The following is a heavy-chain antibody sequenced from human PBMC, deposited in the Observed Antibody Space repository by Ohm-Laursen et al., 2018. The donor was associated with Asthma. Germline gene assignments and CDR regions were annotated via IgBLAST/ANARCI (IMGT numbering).Heavy chain of an antibody. CDR1: GGSISSGDYY. J-gene: IGHJ4*02. V-gene: IGHV4-30-4*01. CDR3: ARDPVAAAGIFDY. Sequence: SQTLSLTCTVSGGSISSGDYYWSWIRQPPGKGLEWIGYIYYSGSTYHNPSLKSRVTISVDTSKNQFSLKLSSVTAADTAVYYCARDPVAAAGIFDYWGQGTLVTVSS. D-gene: IGHD6-13*01. CDR2: IYYSGST.